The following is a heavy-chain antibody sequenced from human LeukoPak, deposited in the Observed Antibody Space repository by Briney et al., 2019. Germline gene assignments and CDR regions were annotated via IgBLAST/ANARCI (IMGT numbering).Heavy chain of an antibody. D-gene: IGHD2-2*01. J-gene: IGHJ6*02. CDR2: ISAYNGNT. CDR3: ARGDIVVVPAAMFPYGMDV. CDR1: GYTFTSYG. V-gene: IGHV1-18*01. Sequence: ASVKVSCKASGYTFTSYGISWVRQAPGQGLEWMGWISAYNGNTNYAQKLQGRVTMTTGTSTSTAYMELRSLRSDDTAVYYCARGDIVVVPAAMFPYGMDVWGQGTTVTVSS.